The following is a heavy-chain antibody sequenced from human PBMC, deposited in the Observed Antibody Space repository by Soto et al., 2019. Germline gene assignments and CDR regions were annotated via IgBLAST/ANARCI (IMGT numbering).Heavy chain of an antibody. D-gene: IGHD3-10*01. CDR2: IWYDGSNK. CDR1: GFTFSSYG. V-gene: IGHV3-33*01. J-gene: IGHJ6*02. Sequence: QVQLVESGGGVVQPGRSLRLSCAASGFTFSSYGMHWVRQAPGKGREGVAVIWYDGSNKYYADPVKGRFTISRDNSKNTLYLQMNSLRAEDTAVYYCARDEGLGVKYYYYGMDVWGQGTTVTVSS. CDR3: ARDEGLGVKYYYYGMDV.